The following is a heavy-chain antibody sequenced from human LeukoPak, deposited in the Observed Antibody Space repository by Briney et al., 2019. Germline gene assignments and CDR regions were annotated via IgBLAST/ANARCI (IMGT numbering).Heavy chain of an antibody. CDR3: ARGLRPYCGGDCYSGSD. Sequence: GGSLRLSCAASGFTFSSYSMNWVRQAPGKGLEWVSFISTSSSYIHNADSVKGRFTISRDNSKNTLYLQMNSLRAEDTAVYYCARGLRPYCGGDCYSGSDWGQGTLVTVSS. V-gene: IGHV3-21*01. CDR2: ISTSSSYI. CDR1: GFTFSSYS. D-gene: IGHD2-21*02. J-gene: IGHJ4*02.